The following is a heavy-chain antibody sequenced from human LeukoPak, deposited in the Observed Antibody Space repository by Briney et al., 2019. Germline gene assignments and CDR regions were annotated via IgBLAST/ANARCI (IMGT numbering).Heavy chain of an antibody. V-gene: IGHV1-69*05. Sequence: GASVKVSCKASGGTFSSYAISWVRQAPGQGLEWMGGIIPIFGTANYAQKFQGRVTITTDESTSTAYMELSSLRSEDTAVYYCAREVGATTWDAFDIWGQGTMVTVSS. D-gene: IGHD1-26*01. CDR3: AREVGATTWDAFDI. J-gene: IGHJ3*02. CDR1: GGTFSSYA. CDR2: IIPIFGTA.